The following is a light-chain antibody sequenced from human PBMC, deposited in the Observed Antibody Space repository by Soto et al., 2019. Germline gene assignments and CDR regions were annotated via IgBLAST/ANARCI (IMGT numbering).Light chain of an antibody. Sequence: EILLTQSPGTLSLSPGERATLSCRASQSVSSTYLAWYQQNPGQAPRLLIYGASSRATGITDRFSGSGSGTDFPLTISRLEPEDFAVYFCQQYGSSSYTFGQGTKLEIK. V-gene: IGKV3-20*01. J-gene: IGKJ2*01. CDR1: QSVSSTY. CDR2: GAS. CDR3: QQYGSSSYT.